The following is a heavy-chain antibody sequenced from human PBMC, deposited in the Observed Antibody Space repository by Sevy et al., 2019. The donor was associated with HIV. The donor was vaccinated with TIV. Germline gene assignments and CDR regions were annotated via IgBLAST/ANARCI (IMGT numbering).Heavy chain of an antibody. CDR3: ARDMLGYCSSTSCYAEGYFDY. J-gene: IGHJ4*02. D-gene: IGHD2-2*01. CDR1: GGSISSYY. CDR2: IYYSGSI. Sequence: SETLSLTCTVSGGSISSYYWSWIRQPPGKGLEWIGYIYYSGSINYNPSLKSRVTISVDTSKNQFSLKLSSVTAADTAVYYCARDMLGYCSSTSCYAEGYFDYWGQGTLVTVSS. V-gene: IGHV4-59*01.